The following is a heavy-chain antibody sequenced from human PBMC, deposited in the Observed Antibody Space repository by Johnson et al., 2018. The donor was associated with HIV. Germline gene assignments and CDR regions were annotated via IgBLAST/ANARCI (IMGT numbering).Heavy chain of an antibody. Sequence: VQLVESGGGLVQPGGSLRVSCAASGFTFSCYDVHWVRQATGKGLEWVSPIGTAGDTYYPGSVKGRFTISRDNSKNTLNLQMNSLRTDDTAVYSCARDLRFNRTVQGRVIISGGFDMWGQGTVVHVSS. D-gene: IGHD3-10*01. CDR1: GFTFSCYD. J-gene: IGHJ3*02. CDR3: ARDLRFNRTVQGRVIISGGFDM. V-gene: IGHV3-13*01. CDR2: IGTAGDT.